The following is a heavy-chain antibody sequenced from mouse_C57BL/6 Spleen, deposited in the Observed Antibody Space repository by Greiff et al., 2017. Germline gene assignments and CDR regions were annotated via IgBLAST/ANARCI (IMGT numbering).Heavy chain of an antibody. CDR1: GYAFSSYW. CDR3: ARASIVTTRFAY. J-gene: IGHJ3*01. D-gene: IGHD2-5*01. Sequence: VQVVESGAELVKPGASVKISCKASGYAFSSYWMNWVKQRPGKGLEWIGQIYPGDGDTNYNGKFKGKATLTADKSSSTAYMQLSSLTSEDSAVYFCARASIVTTRFAYWGQGTLVTVSA. CDR2: IYPGDGDT. V-gene: IGHV1-80*01.